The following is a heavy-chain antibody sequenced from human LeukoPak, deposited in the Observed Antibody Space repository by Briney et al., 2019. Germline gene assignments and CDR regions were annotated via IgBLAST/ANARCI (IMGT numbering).Heavy chain of an antibody. D-gene: IGHD1-26*01. CDR1: GYTFTSYY. CDR2: INPSGGST. Sequence: ASVKVSCKASGYTFTSYYLHWVRQAPGQGLEWMGVINPSGGSTSYAQKFQGRVTMTRDTSTSTVYTELSSLRSEDTAVYYCARDHVPGYVGIDYWGQGTLVTVSS. V-gene: IGHV1-46*01. J-gene: IGHJ4*02. CDR3: ARDHVPGYVGIDY.